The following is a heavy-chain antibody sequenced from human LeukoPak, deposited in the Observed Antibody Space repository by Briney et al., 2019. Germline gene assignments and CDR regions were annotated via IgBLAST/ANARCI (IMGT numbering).Heavy chain of an antibody. J-gene: IGHJ5*02. D-gene: IGHD2/OR15-2a*01. CDR1: GYTFTSYG. V-gene: IGHV1-18*04. CDR3: ARDLMGIYGAYGSPNWFDP. Sequence: ASVKVSCKASGYTFTSYGISWVRQAPGQGLEWMGWISAYNGNTNYAQKLQGRVTMTTDTSTSTAYMELRSLRSDDTAVYYCARDLMGIYGAYGSPNWFDPWGQGTLVTVSS. CDR2: ISAYNGNT.